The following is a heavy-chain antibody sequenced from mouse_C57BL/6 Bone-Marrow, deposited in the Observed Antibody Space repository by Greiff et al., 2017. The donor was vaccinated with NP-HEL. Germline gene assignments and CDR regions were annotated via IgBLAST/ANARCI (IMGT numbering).Heavy chain of an antibody. V-gene: IGHV5-12*01. D-gene: IGHD2-10*02. CDR2: ILNAGGST. CDR1: GLRFSAHS. CDR3: ARHGSIYFDY. J-gene: IGHJ2*01. Sequence: DVKLVESGGGLVQPGGSLKLSCAASGLRFSAHSRDWVRQTPETRLSRVAYILNAGGSTYYLDTVKGRFTISRDNAKNTLYLQMSRLKSEDTAMYYCARHGSIYFDYWGQGTTLTVSS.